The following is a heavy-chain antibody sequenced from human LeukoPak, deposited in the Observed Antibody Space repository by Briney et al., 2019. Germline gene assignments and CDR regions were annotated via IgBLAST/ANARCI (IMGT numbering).Heavy chain of an antibody. V-gene: IGHV1-69*05. CDR2: IIPIFGTA. D-gene: IGHD3-9*01. CDR1: GGTFSSYA. Sequence: SVKVSCKASGGTFSSYAISWVRQAPGQGLEWMGRIIPIFGTANYAQKFQGRVTITTDESTSTAYMELSSLRSEDTAVYYCARVPLGTGRYFDWLPTGWGQGTLVTVSS. J-gene: IGHJ4*02. CDR3: ARVPLGTGRYFDWLPTG.